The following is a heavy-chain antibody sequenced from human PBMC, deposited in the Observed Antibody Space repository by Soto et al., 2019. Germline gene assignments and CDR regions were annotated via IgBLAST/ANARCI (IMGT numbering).Heavy chain of an antibody. CDR1: GFTFSWLW. CDR3: ANSKDSTIFVVVIYYFDT. Sequence: GGSLRPSCARAGFTFSWLWMNCDRQAPGKGLEWVSTLRPNGGSTYYAESVKGRCTISRDNAKNTLFLQMDSLRAEDTAVYFWANSKDSTIFVVVIYYFDTWGQGALVTVSS. V-gene: IGHV3-23*01. CDR2: LRPNGGST. J-gene: IGHJ4*02. D-gene: IGHD3-3*01.